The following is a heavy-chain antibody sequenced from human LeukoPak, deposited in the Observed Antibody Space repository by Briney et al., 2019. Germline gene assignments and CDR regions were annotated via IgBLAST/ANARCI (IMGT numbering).Heavy chain of an antibody. V-gene: IGHV3-9*01. CDR2: ISWNSGSI. J-gene: IGHJ4*02. CDR3: VKDIFLAAAGQIDY. CDR1: GFTFDDYA. D-gene: IGHD6-13*01. Sequence: PGGSLRLSCAASGFTFDDYAMHWVRQAPGKGLEWVSGISWNSGSIGYADSVKGRFTISRDNAKNSLYLQMNSLRAEDTALYYCVKDIFLAAAGQIDYWGQGTLVTVSS.